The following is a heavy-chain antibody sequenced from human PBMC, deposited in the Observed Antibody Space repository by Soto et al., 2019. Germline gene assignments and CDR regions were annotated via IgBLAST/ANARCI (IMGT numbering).Heavy chain of an antibody. CDR2: IDWDDDK. V-gene: IGHV2-70*11. D-gene: IGHD1-26*01. CDR3: ARNEWELPFDY. CDR1: GFSLSTRGMC. J-gene: IGHJ4*02. Sequence: SGPALVNPTQTLTLARRFSGFSLSTRGMCVSWIRQPPGKALEWLARIDWDDDKYYSTSLKTRLTTSKDTSKNQVVLTMTNMDPVDTATYYCARNEWELPFDYWGQGTLVTVSS.